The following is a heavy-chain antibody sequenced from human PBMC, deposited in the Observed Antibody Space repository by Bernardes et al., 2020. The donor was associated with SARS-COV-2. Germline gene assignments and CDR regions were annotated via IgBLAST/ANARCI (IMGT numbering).Heavy chain of an antibody. CDR1: GFTFSSYS. Sequence: GGSLRLSCAASGFTFSSYSMSWVRQAPGKGLEWVSSISGSSSYIYYADSVKGRFTISRDNAKNSLYLQMNSLRGDDTAVYYCARSFCSGGSCYGGYGLDVWGKGTTVTVSS. V-gene: IGHV3-21*01. CDR3: ARSFCSGGSCYGGYGLDV. J-gene: IGHJ6*04. D-gene: IGHD2-15*01. CDR2: ISGSSSYI.